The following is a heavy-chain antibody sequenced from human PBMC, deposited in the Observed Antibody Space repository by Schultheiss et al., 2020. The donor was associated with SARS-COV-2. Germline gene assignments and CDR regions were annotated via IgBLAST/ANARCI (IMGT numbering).Heavy chain of an antibody. V-gene: IGHV3-23*01. CDR1: GFTFSSYA. J-gene: IGHJ6*02. CDR3: ARDQGITIFGVAEGHYYYGMDV. D-gene: IGHD3-3*01. CDR2: ISSGGST. Sequence: LSLTCAASGFTFSSYAMSWVRQAPGKGLEWVSYISSGGSTYYADSVKGRFTISRDNSKNTLYLQMNSLRAEDTAVYYCARDQGITIFGVAEGHYYYGMDVWGQGTTVTVSS.